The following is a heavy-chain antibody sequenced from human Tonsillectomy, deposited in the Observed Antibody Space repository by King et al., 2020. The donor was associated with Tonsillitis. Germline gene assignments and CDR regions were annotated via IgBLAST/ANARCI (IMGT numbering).Heavy chain of an antibody. CDR1: GYTFSSYG. CDR3: ESSYYDTSGYYYFQH. CDR2: ISVSNGNT. V-gene: IGHV1-18*01. Sequence: QLVQSGAEVKKPGASVKVSCKASGYTFSSYGISWVRQAPGQGLEWMVWISVSNGNTNYAQKLQDRVTMTTDTSTSTDYMELRSLRSDDTAVYYCESSYYDTSGYYYFQHWGQGTLVTVSS. J-gene: IGHJ1*01. D-gene: IGHD3-22*01.